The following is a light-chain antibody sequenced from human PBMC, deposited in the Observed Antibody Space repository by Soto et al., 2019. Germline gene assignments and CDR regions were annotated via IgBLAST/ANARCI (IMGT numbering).Light chain of an antibody. CDR1: SSDVGGYNY. V-gene: IGLV2-8*01. CDR3: SSYTSSSTQV. Sequence: QSALTQPPSASGSPGQSVAISCTGTSSDVGGYNYVSWYQQHPGKAPKLMIYEVNKRPSGVPDRFSGSKSGNTASLTVSGLQAEDEADYYCSSYTSSSTQVFGTANKGTVL. J-gene: IGLJ1*01. CDR2: EVN.